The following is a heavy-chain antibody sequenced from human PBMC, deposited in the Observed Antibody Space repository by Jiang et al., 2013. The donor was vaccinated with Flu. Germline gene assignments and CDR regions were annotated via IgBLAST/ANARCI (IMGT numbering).Heavy chain of an antibody. CDR2: IIPILGIA. CDR1: GGTFSSYA. Sequence: GAEVKKPGSSVKVSCKASGGTFSSYAISWVRQAPGQGLEWMGRIIPILGIANYAQKFQGRVTITADKSTSTAYMELSSLRSEDTAVYYCARDGRRYYDSSGYDQFDYWGQGTLVTVSS. J-gene: IGHJ4*02. V-gene: IGHV1-69*04. D-gene: IGHD3-22*01. CDR3: ARDGRRYYDSSGYDQFDY.